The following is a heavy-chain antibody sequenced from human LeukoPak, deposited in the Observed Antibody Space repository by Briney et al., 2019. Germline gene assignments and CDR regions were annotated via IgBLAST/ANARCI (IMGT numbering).Heavy chain of an antibody. Sequence: ASVKVSCKASGGTFSSYAISWVRQAPGQGLEWMGRIIPILGIANYAQKFQGRVTITADKSRSTAYMELSSLRSEDTAVYYCARVGACGGDCYADFDYWGQGTLVTVSS. D-gene: IGHD2-21*02. CDR3: ARVGACGGDCYADFDY. CDR1: GGTFSSYA. V-gene: IGHV1-69*04. J-gene: IGHJ4*02. CDR2: IIPILGIA.